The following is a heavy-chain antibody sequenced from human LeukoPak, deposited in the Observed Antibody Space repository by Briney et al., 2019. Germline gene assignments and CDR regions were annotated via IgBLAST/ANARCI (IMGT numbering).Heavy chain of an antibody. CDR1: GFTFSSYA. J-gene: IGHJ4*02. D-gene: IGHD6-13*01. V-gene: IGHV3-64D*06. Sequence: PGGSLRLSCAASGFTFSSYAMHWVRQAPGKGLEYVSAISSNGGSTYYADSVKGRFTISRDNSKNTQYLQMSSLRTEDTAMYYCVKSRVSSSWYEGYFDHWGQGTLVTVSS. CDR2: ISSNGGST. CDR3: VKSRVSSSWYEGYFDH.